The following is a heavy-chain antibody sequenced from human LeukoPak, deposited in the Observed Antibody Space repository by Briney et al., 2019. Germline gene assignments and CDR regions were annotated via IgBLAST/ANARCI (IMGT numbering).Heavy chain of an antibody. CDR1: GGSITSGSYS. D-gene: IGHD3-16*01. CDR3: ARYSDGNIYGAFDP. CDR2: IYHGGST. J-gene: IGHJ3*01. V-gene: IGHV4-30-2*01. Sequence: SETLSLTCTISGGSITSGSYSWSWIRQPPGKGLEWIGFIYHGGSTYYNPSLKSRVTISIGWTRTQFSLQVTSVTAADTAVYYCARYSDGNIYGAFDPWGQGKMVIVSS.